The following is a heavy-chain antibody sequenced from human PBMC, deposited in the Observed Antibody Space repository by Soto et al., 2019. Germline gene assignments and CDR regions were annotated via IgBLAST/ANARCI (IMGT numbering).Heavy chain of an antibody. J-gene: IGHJ6*02. V-gene: IGHV4-30-2*01. Sequence: TLSITCDVSGGYISSGGYSWSWIRQPPGKGLEWIGYTYHSGSTYYNPSLKSRVTISVDRSKNQFSLKLSSVTAADTAVYYCARAHYGDYGYGMDVWGQGTTVTVSS. D-gene: IGHD4-17*01. CDR3: ARAHYGDYGYGMDV. CDR2: TYHSGST. CDR1: GGYISSGGYS.